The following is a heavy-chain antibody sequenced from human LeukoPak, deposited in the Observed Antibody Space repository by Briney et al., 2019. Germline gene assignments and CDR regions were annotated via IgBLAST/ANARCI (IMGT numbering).Heavy chain of an antibody. Sequence: GGSLRLSCAASGFTFSSFAMSWVRQAPGKGLEWVSAISGGGGNTYYADSVKGRFTISRDNSKNTLYLQMNSLRAEDTAVYYCGKNRYSGSLSPFDIWGQGTMVTVSS. CDR3: GKNRYSGSLSPFDI. CDR2: ISGGGGNT. J-gene: IGHJ3*02. V-gene: IGHV3-23*01. CDR1: GFTFSSFA. D-gene: IGHD1-26*01.